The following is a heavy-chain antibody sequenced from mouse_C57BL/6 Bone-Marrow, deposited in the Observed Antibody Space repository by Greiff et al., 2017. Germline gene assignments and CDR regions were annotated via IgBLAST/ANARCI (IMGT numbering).Heavy chain of an antibody. J-gene: IGHJ1*03. D-gene: IGHD1-1*01. CDR3: ARRGYYGSIFYWYFDV. V-gene: IGHV5-6*02. Sequence: EVKLVESGGDLVKPGGSLKLSCAASGFTFSIYGMSWVRQTPDKRLEWVATISSGGSYTYYPDSAKGRFTISRDNAKNTLYLQMSSLKSEDTAMYYCARRGYYGSIFYWYFDVWGTGTTVTVSS. CDR1: GFTFSIYG. CDR2: ISSGGSYT.